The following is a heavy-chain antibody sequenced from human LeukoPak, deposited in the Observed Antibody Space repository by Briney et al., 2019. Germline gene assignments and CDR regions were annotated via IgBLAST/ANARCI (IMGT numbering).Heavy chain of an antibody. V-gene: IGHV3-53*01. D-gene: IGHD4-11*01. CDR1: GFTVSNNH. CDR2: IYSGGSK. CDR3: ARATVTTPNFDY. J-gene: IGHJ4*02. Sequence: GGSLTLSCAASGFTVSNNHMSWVRQAPGKGLAWVSFIYSGGSKYYADSVKGRFTISRDNSKNTLYLQMNSLRAEDTAVYYCARATVTTPNFDYWGQGTLVTVSS.